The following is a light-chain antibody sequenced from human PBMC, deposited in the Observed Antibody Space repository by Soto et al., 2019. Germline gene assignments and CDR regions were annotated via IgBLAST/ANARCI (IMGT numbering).Light chain of an antibody. CDR2: WAS. CDR3: QQHYTTPYT. CDR1: QSVLYSSNNNNY. V-gene: IGKV4-1*01. Sequence: DIVMTQSPDSLAVSLGERATINCKSSQSVLYSSNNNNYLAWYQQKPGQSPKLLIYWASTRESGVPDRFSGSGSGTDFTLTISSLQAEDVAVYYCQQHYTTPYTFGLGTKLEIK. J-gene: IGKJ2*01.